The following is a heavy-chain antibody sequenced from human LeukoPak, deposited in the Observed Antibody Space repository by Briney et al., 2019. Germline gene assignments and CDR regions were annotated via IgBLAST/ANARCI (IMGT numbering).Heavy chain of an antibody. CDR2: IYSGGST. D-gene: IGHD2-2*01. CDR3: ATYQLLGGYFDY. CDR1: GFTVSSNY. J-gene: IGHJ4*02. V-gene: IGHV3-53*01. Sequence: PGVSLRLSGAASGFTVSSNYMSWVRQAPGKGLEWVSVIYSGGSTYYADSVKGRFTISRDNSKNTLYLQMNSLRAEDTAVYYCATYQLLGGYFDYWGQGTLVTVSS.